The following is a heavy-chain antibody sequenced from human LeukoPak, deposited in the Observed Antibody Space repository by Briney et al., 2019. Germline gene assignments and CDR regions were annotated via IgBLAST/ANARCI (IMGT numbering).Heavy chain of an antibody. CDR2: ISAYNDNT. CDR3: ARASYYYGSGSYWGSGYYYYMDV. D-gene: IGHD3-10*01. Sequence: ASVKVSCKASGYTFTSYGISWVPQAPGQGLEWMGWISAYNDNTNYAQKLQGRVTMTTDTSTSTAYMELRSLRSDDTAVYYCARASYYYGSGSYWGSGYYYYMDVWGKGTTVTVSS. V-gene: IGHV1-18*01. J-gene: IGHJ6*03. CDR1: GYTFTSYG.